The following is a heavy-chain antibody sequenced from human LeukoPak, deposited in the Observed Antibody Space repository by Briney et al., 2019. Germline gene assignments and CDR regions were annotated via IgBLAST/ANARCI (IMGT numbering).Heavy chain of an antibody. V-gene: IGHV5-51*01. CDR2: IYPGHSNTTDSPSFQGHV. D-gene: IGHD6-19*01. J-gene: IGHJ4*02. Sequence: GESLKISCKGSGYSFSAYWIGWVRQMPGKGLEWMGIIYPGHSNTTDSPSFQGHVRYSPSFQGHVTISADKSISTAYLQWTSLKASDTAKYYCARRGSSGWYPFDHWGQGTLVTVSS. CDR3: ARRGSSGWYPFDH. CDR1: GYSFSAYW.